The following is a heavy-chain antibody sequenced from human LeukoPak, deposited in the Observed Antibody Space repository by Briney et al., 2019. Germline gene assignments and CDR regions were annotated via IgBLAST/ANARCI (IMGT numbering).Heavy chain of an antibody. Sequence: GGSLRLSCAASGFTFTDFWMHWVRQAPGGGLVWVSRVKGDEISTLYADSVKGRFTISRDNAKNTLYLQMNSLRADDTALYYCATGPYSAFEMWGQGTMVTVSS. CDR2: VKGDEIST. J-gene: IGHJ3*02. V-gene: IGHV3-74*01. D-gene: IGHD2-21*01. CDR1: GFTFTDFW. CDR3: ATGPYSAFEM.